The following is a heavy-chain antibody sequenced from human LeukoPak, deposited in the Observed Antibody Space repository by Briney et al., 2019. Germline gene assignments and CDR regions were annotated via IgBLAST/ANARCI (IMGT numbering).Heavy chain of an antibody. CDR1: GYTFTSYA. Sequence: EASVKVSCKASGYTFTSYAMHWVRQAPGQRLEWMGWINAGNGNTKYSQKFQGRVTITRDTSASTACMELSILRSEDTAVYYCAREGELYALDYWGQGTLVTVSS. J-gene: IGHJ4*02. D-gene: IGHD3-16*01. CDR3: AREGELYALDY. CDR2: INAGNGNT. V-gene: IGHV1-3*01.